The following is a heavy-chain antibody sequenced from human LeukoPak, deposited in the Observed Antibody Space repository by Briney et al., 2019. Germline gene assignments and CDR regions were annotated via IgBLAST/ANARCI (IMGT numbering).Heavy chain of an antibody. V-gene: IGHV3-48*01. CDR2: ISSRGTTM. D-gene: IGHD3-16*01. Sequence: SGGSLRLSCAASGFTFSSYDMNWVRQAPGKGPEWVSYISSRGTTMYYADSVKGRFTISRDNSKNTLYLQMNSLRAEDTAVYYCAKDDAWGRYKDWGQGTLVTVSS. J-gene: IGHJ1*01. CDR3: AKDDAWGRYKD. CDR1: GFTFSSYD.